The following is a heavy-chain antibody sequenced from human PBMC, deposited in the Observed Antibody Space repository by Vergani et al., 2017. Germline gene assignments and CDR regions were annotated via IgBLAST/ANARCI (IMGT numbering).Heavy chain of an antibody. Sequence: QVQLVQSGAEVQKPGASVKVSCKASGYTFTGYYMHWVRQAPGQGLEWMGWINPNSGGTNYAQKFQGRVTMTRDTSISTAYMELSRLRSDDTAVYYCARDRSNLEWLSYNDYWGQGTLVTVSS. J-gene: IGHJ4*02. V-gene: IGHV1-2*02. CDR3: ARDRSNLEWLSYNDY. CDR2: INPNSGGT. CDR1: GYTFTGYY. D-gene: IGHD3-3*01.